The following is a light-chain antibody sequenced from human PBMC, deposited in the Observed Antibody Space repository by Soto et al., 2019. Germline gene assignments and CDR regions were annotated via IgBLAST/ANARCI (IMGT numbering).Light chain of an antibody. CDR1: QSVSSSY. J-gene: IGKJ1*01. V-gene: IGKV3-20*01. Sequence: EIVLTQSPGTLSLSPGERATLSCRASQSVSSSYLAWYQQKPGQAPRLLIYGASRRATSIPDRFSGSGSGTDFTLTIRRLEPEDFAVYYCQQYGSSPTRTFGQGTKVAIK. CDR3: QQYGSSPTRT. CDR2: GAS.